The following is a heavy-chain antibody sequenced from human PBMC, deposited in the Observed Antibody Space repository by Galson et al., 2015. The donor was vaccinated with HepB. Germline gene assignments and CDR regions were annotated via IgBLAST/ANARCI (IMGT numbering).Heavy chain of an antibody. Sequence: ETLSLTCAVYGGSFSGYYWSWIRQPPGKGLEWIGEINHSGSTNYNPSLKSRVTISVDTSKNQFSLKLSSVTAADTAVYYCARGDGTMVRGVSGFDYWGQGTLVTVSS. CDR3: ARGDGTMVRGVSGFDY. CDR2: INHSGST. J-gene: IGHJ4*02. CDR1: GGSFSGYY. V-gene: IGHV4-34*01. D-gene: IGHD3-10*01.